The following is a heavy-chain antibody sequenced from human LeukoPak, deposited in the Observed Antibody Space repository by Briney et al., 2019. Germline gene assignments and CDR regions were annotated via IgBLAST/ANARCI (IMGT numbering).Heavy chain of an antibody. J-gene: IGHJ6*02. V-gene: IGHV1-2*02. CDR1: GYTFTGQY. Sequence: ASVKVSCKASGYTFTGQYLYWARQTPGQGLEWMGWINPKTGDTDSAQNFQGRVTMTRDTSITTVYMELSSLTSDDTAVYYCARGYYGMDVWGQGTTVTVSS. CDR3: ARGYYGMDV. CDR2: INPKTGDT.